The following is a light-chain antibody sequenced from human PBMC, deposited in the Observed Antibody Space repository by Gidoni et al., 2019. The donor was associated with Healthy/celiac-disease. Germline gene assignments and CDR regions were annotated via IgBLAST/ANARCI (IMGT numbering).Light chain of an antibody. CDR3: QQYNNWPPMST. V-gene: IGKV3-15*01. CDR2: GAS. J-gene: IGKJ2*01. Sequence: EIVMTQSPATLSVSPGERATLSCRASQSVSSNLAWYQQKPGQAPRLLIYGASTRATGIPARFSGSGSGTEFTLTISSLQSEDFAVYYCQQYNNWPPMSTFXYXTKLEIK. CDR1: QSVSSN.